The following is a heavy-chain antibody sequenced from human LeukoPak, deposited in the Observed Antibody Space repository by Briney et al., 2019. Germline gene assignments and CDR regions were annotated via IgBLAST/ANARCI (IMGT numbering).Heavy chain of an antibody. Sequence: ASVKVTCKASGCTFTSYYMHWVRQAPGQGLEWMGIINPSGGSTSYAQKFQGRVTMTRDTSTSTVYMELSSLRSEDTAVYYCASGTPGIGSGSSSLDYWGQGTLVTVS. J-gene: IGHJ4*02. V-gene: IGHV1-46*01. CDR1: GCTFTSYY. D-gene: IGHD3-10*01. CDR3: ASGTPGIGSGSSSLDY. CDR2: INPSGGST.